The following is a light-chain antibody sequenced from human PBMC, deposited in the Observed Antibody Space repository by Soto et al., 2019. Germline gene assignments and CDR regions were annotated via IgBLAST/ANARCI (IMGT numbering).Light chain of an antibody. V-gene: IGLV1-44*01. J-gene: IGLJ3*02. Sequence: QSVLTQPPSASGTPGQRVTISCSGSTSNIGSNTVNWYQQLPGTAPKLLIYRGNQRPSGVPDRFSGSKSGTSASLAISGLQFDDEADYYCAAWDDRLNVWVLGGGTKLTV. CDR1: TSNIGSNT. CDR3: AAWDDRLNVWV. CDR2: RGN.